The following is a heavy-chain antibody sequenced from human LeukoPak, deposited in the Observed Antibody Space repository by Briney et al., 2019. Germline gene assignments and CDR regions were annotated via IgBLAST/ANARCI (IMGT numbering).Heavy chain of an antibody. D-gene: IGHD2-2*02. CDR2: MNHDGSEK. CDR3: ARDQLYCGGPTCYRTGDDS. V-gene: IGHV3-7*01. Sequence: PGGSLRLSCAASGFTFSSYWMNWVRQAPGKGLEWAANMNHDGSEKYYIDSVKGRFTISRDNAKNSLYLQMNSLRAEDTAVYYCARDQLYCGGPTCYRTGDDSWGQGTLVTVSS. CDR1: GFTFSSYW. J-gene: IGHJ4*02.